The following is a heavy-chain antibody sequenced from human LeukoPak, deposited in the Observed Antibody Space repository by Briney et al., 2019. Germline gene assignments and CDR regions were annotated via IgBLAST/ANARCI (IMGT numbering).Heavy chain of an antibody. CDR2: IYHGGAA. J-gene: IGHJ1*01. CDR3: ARPGGRSGLAEYFQH. D-gene: IGHD6-19*01. Sequence: PSETLSLTCTVSGGSISSGGFYWSWIRQPPGQGLEWIGYIYHGGAAYYNPSLKSRLRMSVDTSENRFSLHLNSVTAADTAVYYCARPGGRSGLAEYFQHWGQGTLVTVSS. CDR1: GGSISSGGFY. V-gene: IGHV4-31*03.